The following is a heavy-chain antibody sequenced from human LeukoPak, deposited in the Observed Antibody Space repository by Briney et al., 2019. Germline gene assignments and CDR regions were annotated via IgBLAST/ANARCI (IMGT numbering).Heavy chain of an antibody. CDR2: ISGSSSSI. V-gene: IGHV3-48*04. D-gene: IGHD2-2*01. CDR3: ARDRRHCTSTSCYLDAFDI. Sequence: PGGSLRLSCAASGFTFSDYSMNWVRQAPGGGLEWISYISGSSSSIYYADSVKGRFSISRDNAKNSLYLQMSSLRAEDTAVYYCARDRRHCTSTSCYLDAFDIWGQGTMVTVSS. CDR1: GFTFSDYS. J-gene: IGHJ3*02.